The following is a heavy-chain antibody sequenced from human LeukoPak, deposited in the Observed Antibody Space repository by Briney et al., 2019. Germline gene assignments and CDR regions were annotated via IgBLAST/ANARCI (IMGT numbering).Heavy chain of an antibody. V-gene: IGHV3-23*01. D-gene: IGHD3-16*02. CDR2: ISASGTGT. CDR3: ARGDGLGELSSTLDY. CDR1: GFTFSSYA. J-gene: IGHJ4*02. Sequence: GGSLRLSCAASGFTFSSYAMSWVRQAPGKGLEWVSAISASGTGTYYADSVKGRFTISRDNSKNTLFLQMNSLRVEDTAVYYCARGDGLGELSSTLDYWGQGTRITVSS.